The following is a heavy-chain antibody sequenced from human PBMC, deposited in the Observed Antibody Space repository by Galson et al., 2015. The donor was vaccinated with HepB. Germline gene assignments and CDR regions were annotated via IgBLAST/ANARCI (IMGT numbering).Heavy chain of an antibody. Sequence: SLRLSCAASGFTFSSYAMHWVRQAPGKGLEWVAVISYDGSNKYYADSVKGRFTISRDNSKNTLYLQMNSLRAEDTAVYYCAREGWEHYFDYWGQGTLVTVSS. CDR1: GFTFSSYA. J-gene: IGHJ4*02. D-gene: IGHD1-26*01. CDR3: AREGWEHYFDY. V-gene: IGHV3-30-3*01. CDR2: ISYDGSNK.